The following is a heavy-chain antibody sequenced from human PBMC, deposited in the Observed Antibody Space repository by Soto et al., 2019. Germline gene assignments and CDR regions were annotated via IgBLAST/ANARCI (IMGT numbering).Heavy chain of an antibody. D-gene: IGHD3-22*01. Sequence: QVQLVESGGGVVQPGRSLRLSCAASGFTFSNYGMHWVRQAPGKGLEWVAIIWYDGSNKYFADSVKGRFTISRDNSKKSLSLQINSLRAEDTSLYYWSRGCFYVSSAYYYVNFALDIWGQGTRVTGSS. CDR1: GFTFSNYG. CDR3: SRGCFYVSSAYYYVNFALDI. V-gene: IGHV3-33*01. CDR2: IWYDGSNK. J-gene: IGHJ3*02.